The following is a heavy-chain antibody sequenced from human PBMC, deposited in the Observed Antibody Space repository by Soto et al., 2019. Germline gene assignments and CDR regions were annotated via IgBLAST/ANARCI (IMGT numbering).Heavy chain of an antibody. D-gene: IGHD3-9*01. J-gene: IGHJ5*02. CDR3: ARQGQILFPEET. V-gene: IGHV4-39*01. CDR2: IYYSGST. Sequence: SETLSLTCTVSGGSISSSSYYWGWIRQPPGKGLEWIGSIYYSGSTYYNPSLKSRVTISVDTSKNQFSLKLSSVTAADTAVYYCARQGQILFPEETWGQGTLVTVSS. CDR1: GGSISSSSYY.